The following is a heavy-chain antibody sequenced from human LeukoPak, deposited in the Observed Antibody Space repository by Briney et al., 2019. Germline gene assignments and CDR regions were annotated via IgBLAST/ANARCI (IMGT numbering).Heavy chain of an antibody. J-gene: IGHJ5*02. V-gene: IGHV3-21*01. CDR3: ARDSSGWYGSQINWFDP. D-gene: IGHD6-19*01. Sequence: PGGSLRLSCAASGFTFSSYSMNWVRQAPGKGLEWVSSISSSSIYIYYADSVKGPLTLSRDNAKNSLYLQMNSLRAEDTAVYYCARDSSGWYGSQINWFDPWGQGTLVTVSS. CDR1: GFTFSSYS. CDR2: ISSSSIYI.